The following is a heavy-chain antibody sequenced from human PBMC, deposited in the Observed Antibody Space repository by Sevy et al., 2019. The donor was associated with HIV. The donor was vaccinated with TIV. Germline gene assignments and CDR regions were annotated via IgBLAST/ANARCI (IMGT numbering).Heavy chain of an antibody. CDR3: AKDTGNGAYFRYFDY. Sequence: GGSLRLSYAASGFTFSKYSMSWVRQTPGKGLEWVSGISWNSDSMGYADSVKGRFTISRDNAKKSLYLQMNILRAEDTAVYYCAKDTGNGAYFRYFDYWGQGTLVTVSS. CDR2: ISWNSDSM. J-gene: IGHJ4*02. D-gene: IGHD4-17*01. CDR1: GFTFSKYS. V-gene: IGHV3-9*01.